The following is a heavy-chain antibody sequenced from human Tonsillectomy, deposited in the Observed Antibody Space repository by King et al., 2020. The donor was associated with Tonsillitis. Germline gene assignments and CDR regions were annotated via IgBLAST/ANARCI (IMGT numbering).Heavy chain of an antibody. J-gene: IGHJ4*02. CDR1: GFSFTGYT. CDR3: VRGDLRNY. Sequence: VQLVESGGGLVQPGESLRVSCTGTGFSFTGYTFTWVRQAPGKGLEYISSISRSSSLIFYADSVKGRFTISRDNAANSLYLQMNSLRDGDTAVYYCVRGDLRNYWGQGTVVAVSS. D-gene: IGHD3-16*01. CDR2: ISRSSSLI. V-gene: IGHV3-21*01.